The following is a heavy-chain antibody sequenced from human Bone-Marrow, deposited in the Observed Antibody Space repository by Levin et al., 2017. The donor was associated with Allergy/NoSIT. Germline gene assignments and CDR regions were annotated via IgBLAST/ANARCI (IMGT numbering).Heavy chain of an antibody. Sequence: PSETLSLTCTVSGGSISSSSYYWGWIRQPPGKGLEWIGSIYYSGSTYYNPSLKSRVTISVDTSKNQFSLKLSSVTAADTAVYYCARHTTWVKSEYYFDYWGQGTLVTVSS. CDR3: ARHTTWVKSEYYFDY. CDR2: IYYSGST. V-gene: IGHV4-39*01. J-gene: IGHJ4*02. D-gene: IGHD1-26*01. CDR1: GGSISSSSYY.